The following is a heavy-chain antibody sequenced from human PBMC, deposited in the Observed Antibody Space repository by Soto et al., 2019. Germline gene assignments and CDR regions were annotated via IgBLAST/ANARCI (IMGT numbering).Heavy chain of an antibody. Sequence: PSETLSLTCSVSGDSIATSDYYWSWIRQPPGKGLEWLGYIYYSGSSYYNPSLKGRATISVDTSKNQFSLRLSSVTAADTAVYYCASLRWQRGNWFDPWGQGTLVT. CDR1: GDSIATSDYY. V-gene: IGHV4-30-4*01. D-gene: IGHD4-17*01. J-gene: IGHJ5*02. CDR2: IYYSGSS. CDR3: ASLRWQRGNWFDP.